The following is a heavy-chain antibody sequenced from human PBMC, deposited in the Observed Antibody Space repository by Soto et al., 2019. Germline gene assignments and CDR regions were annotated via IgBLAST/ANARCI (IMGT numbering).Heavy chain of an antibody. J-gene: IGHJ3*02. CDR3: ARDLDDYGDYFHAFDI. Sequence: QVQLQESGPGLVKPSQTLSLTCTVSGGSISSGGYYWSWIRQHPGKGLEWIGYIYYIGSTYYNPSLKSRVTISVDTSKNQFSLKLSSVTAADTAVYYCARDLDDYGDYFHAFDIWGQGTMVTVSS. V-gene: IGHV4-31*03. CDR1: GGSISSGGYY. CDR2: IYYIGST. D-gene: IGHD4-17*01.